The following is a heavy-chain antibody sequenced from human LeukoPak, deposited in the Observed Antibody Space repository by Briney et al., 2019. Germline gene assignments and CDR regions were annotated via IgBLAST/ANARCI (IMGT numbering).Heavy chain of an antibody. J-gene: IGHJ6*03. Sequence: PSKILSLTCAVYGGSFNDYYWSWIRQPPGKGLEWIGEINHSGSTNYNPSLKSRVTISVDTSKNQFSLKLSSVTAADTAVYYCASLTGTTDYYYFYMDVWGKGTPVTVSS. D-gene: IGHD1-20*01. CDR1: GGSFNDYY. CDR2: INHSGST. CDR3: ASLTGTTDYYYFYMDV. V-gene: IGHV4-34*01.